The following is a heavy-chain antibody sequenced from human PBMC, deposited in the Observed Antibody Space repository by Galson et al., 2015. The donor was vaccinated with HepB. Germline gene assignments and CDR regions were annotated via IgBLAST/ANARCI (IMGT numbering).Heavy chain of an antibody. CDR1: GFTFSSYA. D-gene: IGHD2-21*02. CDR3: AKDPTGSGYCGGDCGDAFDI. J-gene: IGHJ3*02. V-gene: IGHV3-23*01. CDR2: ISGSGGST. Sequence: SLRLSCAASGFTFSSYAMSWVRQAPGKGLEWVSAISGSGGSTYYADSVKGRFTISRDNSKNTLYLQMNSLRAEDTAVYYCAKDPTGSGYCGGDCGDAFDIWGQGTMVTVSS.